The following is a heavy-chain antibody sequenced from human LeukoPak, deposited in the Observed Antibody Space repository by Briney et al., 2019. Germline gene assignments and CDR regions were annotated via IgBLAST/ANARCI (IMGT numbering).Heavy chain of an antibody. J-gene: IGHJ5*02. V-gene: IGHV1-69*05. CDR3: ARDGGAYYYDSSGYYFNWFDP. D-gene: IGHD3-22*01. Sequence: SVKVSCKASGGTFSSYAISWVRPAPGQGLEWMGGIIPIFGTANYAQQFQGRVTITTDESTSTAYMELSSLRSEDTAVYYCARDGGAYYYDSSGYYFNWFDPWGQGTLVTVSS. CDR2: IIPIFGTA. CDR1: GGTFSSYA.